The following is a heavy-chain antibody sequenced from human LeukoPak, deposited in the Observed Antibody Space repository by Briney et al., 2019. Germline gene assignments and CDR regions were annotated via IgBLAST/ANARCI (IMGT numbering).Heavy chain of an antibody. Sequence: GGSLRLSCAASGFTFSSYDMHWVRQATGEGLEWVSSIGTAGDTYYPGSVKGRFTISRENAKNSLYLQMNNLRAGDTAVYYCARDQAKGFDYWGQGTLVTVSS. J-gene: IGHJ4*02. CDR2: IGTAGDT. V-gene: IGHV3-13*01. CDR1: GFTFSSYD. CDR3: ARDQAKGFDY.